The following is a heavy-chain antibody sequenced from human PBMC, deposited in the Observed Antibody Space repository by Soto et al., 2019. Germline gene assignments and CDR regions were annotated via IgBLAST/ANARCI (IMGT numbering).Heavy chain of an antibody. J-gene: IGHJ4*02. D-gene: IGHD5-18*01. CDR1: GGSISSYY. V-gene: IGHV4-59*08. Sequence: SETLSLTCTVSGGSISSYYWSWIRQPPGKGLEWIGYIYYSGSTNYNPSLKSRDTISVDKSKNQYSMKMSTVTAADTAVYYCARRYGSCFDYWGQGTLVTVS. CDR2: IYYSGST. CDR3: ARRYGSCFDY.